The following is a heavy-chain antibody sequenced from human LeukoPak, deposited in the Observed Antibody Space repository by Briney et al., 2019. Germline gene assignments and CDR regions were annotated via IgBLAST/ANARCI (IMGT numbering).Heavy chain of an antibody. D-gene: IGHD4-17*01. J-gene: IGHJ6*04. CDR3: ARDRPTVTQRAYYFGLDV. Sequence: ASVKVSFKSSGYNFIIYSMHWVRQAPGQRLEWMGWINSANGDTKYSAKFQGRITITRDTSASIVYMGLSSLTSEDTAIYYCARDRPTVTQRAYYFGLDVWGKGTTLTVSS. CDR1: GYNFIIYS. V-gene: IGHV1-3*01. CDR2: INSANGDT.